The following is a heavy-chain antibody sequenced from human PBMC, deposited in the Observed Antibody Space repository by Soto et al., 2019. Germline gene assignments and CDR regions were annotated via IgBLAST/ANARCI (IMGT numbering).Heavy chain of an antibody. J-gene: IGHJ6*02. CDR2: ITTSGSTI. V-gene: IGHV3-48*03. D-gene: IGHD2-2*01. Sequence: GGSLRLSCTASGFTFSTYEMNWVRQAAGEGLEWVSYITTSGSTIYYADSVKGRFTISRDNAKNSLYLQMNSLRVEDTAVYYCARRYCSSTSCLMDVWRQGTTVTVSS. CDR3: ARRYCSSTSCLMDV. CDR1: GFTFSTYE.